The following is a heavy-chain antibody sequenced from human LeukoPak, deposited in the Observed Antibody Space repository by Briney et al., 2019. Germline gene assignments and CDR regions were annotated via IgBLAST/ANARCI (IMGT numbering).Heavy chain of an antibody. CDR2: IKQDGSEK. D-gene: IGHD6-19*01. CDR3: ARAIGSRRPDDY. CDR1: GFTFSSYS. J-gene: IGHJ4*02. V-gene: IGHV3-7*01. Sequence: GGSLRLSCAASGFTFSSYSMNWVRQAPGKGLEWVANIKQDGSEKYYVDSVKGRFTISRDNAKNSLYLQMNSLRAEDTAVYYCARAIGSRRPDDYWGQGTLVTVSS.